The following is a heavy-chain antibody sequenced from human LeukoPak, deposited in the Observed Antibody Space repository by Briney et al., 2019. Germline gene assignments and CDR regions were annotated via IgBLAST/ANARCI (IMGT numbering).Heavy chain of an antibody. D-gene: IGHD2-21*01. J-gene: IGHJ4*02. V-gene: IGHV3-66*01. CDR1: GFTVSSNS. Sequence: PGGSLRLSCAATGFTVSSNSMSWGRQAPGKGLEWVSVIYSGGSTSYADSVKGRFTISRDNSKNTPYLQMNSLRAEDTAVYYCARFTHGGDFDYWGQGTLVTVSS. CDR3: ARFTHGGDFDY. CDR2: IYSGGST.